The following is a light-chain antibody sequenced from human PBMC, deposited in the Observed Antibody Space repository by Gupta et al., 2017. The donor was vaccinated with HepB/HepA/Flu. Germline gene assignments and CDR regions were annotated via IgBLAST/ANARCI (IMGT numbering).Light chain of an antibody. Sequence: DIQMTQSPSSLSASVGDRVTITFRASQRISSYLNWYQQKQRQAPKRLIYAASSWQSGVLSRFSGSGCGRNVAITISRRQQEEFASYYCHQSDSNPPFLFGQGTQLDIK. CDR1: QRISSY. CDR2: AAS. CDR3: HQSDSNPPFL. V-gene: IGKV1-39*01. J-gene: IGKJ2*01.